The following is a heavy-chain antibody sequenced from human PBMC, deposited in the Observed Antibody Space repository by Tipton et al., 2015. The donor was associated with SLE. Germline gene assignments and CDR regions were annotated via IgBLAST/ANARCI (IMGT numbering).Heavy chain of an antibody. CDR2: IYYSGST. Sequence: TLSLTCTVSGGSISSYYWSWIRQPPGKGLEWIGCIYYSGSTNYNPSLKSRVTISVDTSKNQFSLKLSSVTAADTAVYYCARSSGGDDAFAIWGQGTMVTVSS. D-gene: IGHD2-15*01. J-gene: IGHJ3*02. CDR1: GGSISSYY. V-gene: IGHV4-59*01. CDR3: ARSSGGDDAFAI.